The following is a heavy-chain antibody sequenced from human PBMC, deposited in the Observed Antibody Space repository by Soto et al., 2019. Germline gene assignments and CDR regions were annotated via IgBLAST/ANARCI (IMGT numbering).Heavy chain of an antibody. V-gene: IGHV4-59*01. CDR1: GGSISNYY. Sequence: XATLSLTCNVSGGSISNYYWTWVRQSPEKGLEWIGYMYYNGNINYNPSLKSRVTISIDTSKNQFSLTLKSVTAADTAVYYCASGGNWFDPWGQGVLVTVSS. D-gene: IGHD3-16*01. CDR3: ASGGNWFDP. J-gene: IGHJ5*02. CDR2: MYYNGNI.